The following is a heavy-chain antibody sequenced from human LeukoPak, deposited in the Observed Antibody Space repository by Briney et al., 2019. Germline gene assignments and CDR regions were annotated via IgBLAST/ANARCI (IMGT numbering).Heavy chain of an antibody. CDR3: ATNTRAYAVLLAY. D-gene: IGHD4-17*01. J-gene: IGHJ4*02. CDR2: INQDGGQK. Sequence: HSGGSLRLSCAASGFTFSSSWMIWARQAPGKGLEWVANINQDGGQKYYLDSVKGRFTISRDNADNSLYLQTDGLRAEDTAVYYCATNTRAYAVLLAYWGQGTLVTVSS. V-gene: IGHV3-7*01. CDR1: GFTFSSSW.